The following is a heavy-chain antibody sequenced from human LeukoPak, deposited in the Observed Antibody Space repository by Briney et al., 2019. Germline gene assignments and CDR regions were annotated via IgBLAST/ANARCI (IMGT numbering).Heavy chain of an antibody. J-gene: IGHJ4*02. CDR2: ISADGGST. V-gene: IGHV3-23*01. CDR1: GFTFSIYA. Sequence: PGRSLRLSCAASGFTFSIYALNWVRQAPGKGLQWVSAISADGGSTYFADSVKGRFTISRDNSKNTVYLHMYSLRAEDTAVYYCAKDHLREEPTKFDSWGQGTLVTVSS. CDR3: AKDHLREEPTKFDS. D-gene: IGHD1-14*01.